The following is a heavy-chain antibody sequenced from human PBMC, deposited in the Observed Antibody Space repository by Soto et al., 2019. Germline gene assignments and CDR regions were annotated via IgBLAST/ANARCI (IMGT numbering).Heavy chain of an antibody. D-gene: IGHD3-3*01. CDR2: INAGNGNT. V-gene: IGHV1-3*01. CDR3: ARGFTGGISYYDFWSGYYLDVNYYYYYGMDV. CDR1: GYTFTSYA. J-gene: IGHJ6*02. Sequence: ASVKVSCKASGYTFTSYAMHWVRQAPGQRLDRMGWINAGNGNTKYSQKFQGRVTITADKSTSTAYMELSSLRSEDTAVYYCARGFTGGISYYDFWSGYYLDVNYYYYYGMDVWGQGTTVTVSS.